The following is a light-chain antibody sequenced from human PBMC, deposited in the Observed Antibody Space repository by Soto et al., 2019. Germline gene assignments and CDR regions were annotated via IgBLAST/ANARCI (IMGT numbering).Light chain of an antibody. CDR3: SSYTSSRGV. CDR2: EVT. CDR1: SSDVGGYNF. J-gene: IGLJ3*02. V-gene: IGLV2-14*01. Sequence: QSALTQPASVSGYPGQSITISCTGTSSDVGGYNFVSWYQQLPGKAPKLIIYEVTNRPSGVSNRFSGSKSGNTASLTISGLQAEDAADYYGSSYTSSRGVFGGGTKLTVL.